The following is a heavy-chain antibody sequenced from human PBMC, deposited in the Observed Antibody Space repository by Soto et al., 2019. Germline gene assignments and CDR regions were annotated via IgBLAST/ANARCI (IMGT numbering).Heavy chain of an antibody. CDR3: ARHGFTMLPGVILDYYYSGMDV. Sequence: GESLKISCKGSGYSFTSYWISWVRQMPGKGLEWMGRIDPSDSYTNYSPSFQGHVTISADKSISTAYLQWSSLKASDTAMYYCARHGFTMLPGVILDYYYSGMDVWGQGTTVTVS. CDR2: IDPSDSYT. J-gene: IGHJ6*02. V-gene: IGHV5-10-1*01. D-gene: IGHD3-10*01. CDR1: GYSFTSYW.